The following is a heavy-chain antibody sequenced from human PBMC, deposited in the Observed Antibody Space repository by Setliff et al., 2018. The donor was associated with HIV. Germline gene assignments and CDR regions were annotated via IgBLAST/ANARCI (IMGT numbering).Heavy chain of an antibody. Sequence: KPGGSLRLSCAASGFTFSSYSMNWVRQAPGKGLEWVSSISSSSSYIYYADSVKGRFTISRDNAKNSLYLQMNSLRAEDTAVYYCAREWEGTNTVTTGEDYYYGMDVWGQGTTVTVSS. D-gene: IGHD4-17*01. CDR2: ISSSSSYI. J-gene: IGHJ6*02. V-gene: IGHV3-21*01. CDR3: AREWEGTNTVTTGEDYYYGMDV. CDR1: GFTFSSYS.